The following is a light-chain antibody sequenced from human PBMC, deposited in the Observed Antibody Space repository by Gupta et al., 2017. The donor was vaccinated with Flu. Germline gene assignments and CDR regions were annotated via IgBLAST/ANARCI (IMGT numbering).Light chain of an antibody. J-gene: IGKJ2*01. CDR3: RQDGNSPYT. V-gene: IGKV3-20*01. CDR2: GAS. Sequence: GTLSLSPGERATLSCRASQSVRTNYLTWFQQKPGQAPRLLIYGASNRATGIPDRFSGSGSGTDFTLTISRLEPEDFAVYYCRQDGNSPYTFGQGTKLEIK. CDR1: QSVRTNY.